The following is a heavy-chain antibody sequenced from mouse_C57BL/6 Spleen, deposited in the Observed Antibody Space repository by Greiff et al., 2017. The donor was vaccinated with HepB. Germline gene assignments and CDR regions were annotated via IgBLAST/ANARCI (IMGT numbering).Heavy chain of an antibody. Sequence: VKLMESGAELVKPGASVKLSCKASGYTFTEYTIHWVKQRSGQGLEWIGWFYPGSGSIKYNEKFKDKATLTADKSSSTVYMELSRLTSEDSAVYFCARHEEDYYGSSSYAMDYWGQGTSVTVSS. J-gene: IGHJ4*01. CDR2: FYPGSGSI. CDR1: GYTFTEYT. V-gene: IGHV1-62-2*01. CDR3: ARHEEDYYGSSSYAMDY. D-gene: IGHD1-1*01.